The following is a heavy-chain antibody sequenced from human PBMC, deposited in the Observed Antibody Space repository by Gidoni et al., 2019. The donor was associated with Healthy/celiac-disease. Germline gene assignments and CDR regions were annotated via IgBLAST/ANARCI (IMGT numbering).Heavy chain of an antibody. D-gene: IGHD3-22*01. CDR3: ARADYYDSSGYYYSRALDY. V-gene: IGHV1-18*01. Sequence: QVQLVQSGAEVKKPVASVTVSCKASGYTFTSYGISWVRQAPGQGLEWMGWISAYNGNTNYAQKLQGRVTMTTDTSTSTAYMELRSLRSDDTAVYYCARADYYDSSGYYYSRALDYWGQGTLVTVSS. CDR2: ISAYNGNT. CDR1: GYTFTSYG. J-gene: IGHJ4*02.